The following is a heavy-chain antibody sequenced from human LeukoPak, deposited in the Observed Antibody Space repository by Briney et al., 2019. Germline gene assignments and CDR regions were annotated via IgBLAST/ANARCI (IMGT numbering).Heavy chain of an antibody. CDR1: GFTFSDYN. J-gene: IGHJ4*02. CDR3: ARGGGAAD. Sequence: TGGSLRLSCAASGFTFSDYNMTWVRQAPGKGLEWVANIKQDGSEKYYVDSVKGRFTISRDNAKNSLYLQMNSLRAEDTAVYYCARGGGAADWGQGTLVTVSS. D-gene: IGHD6-13*01. CDR2: IKQDGSEK. V-gene: IGHV3-7*05.